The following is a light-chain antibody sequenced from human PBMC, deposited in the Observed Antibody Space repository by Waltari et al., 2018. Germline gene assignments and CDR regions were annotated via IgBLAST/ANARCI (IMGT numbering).Light chain of an antibody. CDR1: SLRTSY. CDR3: HSRNGRNNEVV. CDR2: GKE. Sequence: SSELTQGPAVSVALGQTVKITCQGDSLRTSYASWYQLKPGQAPVLVLFGKEKRPSGIPDRFSGYSSGTTSSLTITGAQAEEEADYYCHSRNGRNNEVVFGGGTKLTVL. J-gene: IGLJ3*02. V-gene: IGLV3-19*01.